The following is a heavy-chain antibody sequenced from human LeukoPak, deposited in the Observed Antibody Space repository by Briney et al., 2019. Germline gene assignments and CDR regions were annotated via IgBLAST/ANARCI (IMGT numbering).Heavy chain of an antibody. CDR2: IYYSGST. CDR1: GGSISSSSYY. J-gene: IGHJ5*02. Sequence: SETLSLTCTVSGGSISSSSYYRGWIRQPPGKGLEWIGSIYYSGSTYYNPSLKSRVTMSVDTSKNQFSLKLSSVTAADTAVYYCARDGEYSGYDPWGQGTLVTVSS. V-gene: IGHV4-39*07. CDR3: ARDGEYSGYDP. D-gene: IGHD5-12*01.